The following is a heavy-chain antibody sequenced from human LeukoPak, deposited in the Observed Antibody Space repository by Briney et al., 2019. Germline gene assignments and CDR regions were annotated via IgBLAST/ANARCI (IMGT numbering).Heavy chain of an antibody. CDR2: IIPILGIA. V-gene: IGHV1-69*04. CDR1: GGTFSSYA. CDR3: AREYPNGGARGAFDI. D-gene: IGHD1-26*01. J-gene: IGHJ3*02. Sequence: SVKVSCKASGGTFSSYAISWVRQAPGQGLEWMGRIIPILGIANYAQKFQGRVTITADKSTSTAYMELSSLRSEDTAVYYCAREYPNGGARGAFDIWGQGTMVTVSS.